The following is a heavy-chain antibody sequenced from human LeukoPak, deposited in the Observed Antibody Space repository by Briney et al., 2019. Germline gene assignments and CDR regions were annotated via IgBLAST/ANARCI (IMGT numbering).Heavy chain of an antibody. J-gene: IGHJ4*02. Sequence: SETLSLTCAVYGGSFSGYYWSWIRQPPGKGLEWIGEINHSGSTNYNPSLKSRVTISVDTSKNQFSLKLSSVTAADTAAYYCARRRITIFGVVMPFEVWGQGTLVTVSS. D-gene: IGHD3-3*01. CDR2: INHSGST. CDR3: ARRRITIFGVVMPFEV. V-gene: IGHV4-34*01. CDR1: GGSFSGYY.